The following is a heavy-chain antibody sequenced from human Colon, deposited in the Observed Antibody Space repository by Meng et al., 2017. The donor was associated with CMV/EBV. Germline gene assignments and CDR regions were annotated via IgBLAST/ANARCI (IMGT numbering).Heavy chain of an antibody. D-gene: IGHD3-16*01. Sequence: GSISTNKYYWTWIRQYPGKGLEWIGYMHYSRSVYYNPSLKSRVAISVDTSRGQFSLKLSSVTAADTAVFYCARGLGDPLRAHPVYFDSWGQGILVTVSS. CDR1: GSISTNKYY. V-gene: IGHV4-31*02. CDR2: MHYSRSV. CDR3: ARGLGDPLRAHPVYFDS. J-gene: IGHJ4*02.